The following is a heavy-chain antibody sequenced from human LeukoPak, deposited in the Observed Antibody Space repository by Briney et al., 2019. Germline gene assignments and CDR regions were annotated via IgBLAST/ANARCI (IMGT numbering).Heavy chain of an antibody. CDR2: IYYSGST. CDR1: GVSISSYY. D-gene: IGHD1-26*01. J-gene: IGHJ4*02. V-gene: IGHV4-59*08. Sequence: SETLSLTCTVSGVSISSYYWSWIRQPPGKGLEWIGYIYYSGSTNYNPSLKSRRTIIVDTSKNQFSLKLSSVTAADTAVYYCARHSGSYYFDYWGQGTLVTVSS. CDR3: ARHSGSYYFDY.